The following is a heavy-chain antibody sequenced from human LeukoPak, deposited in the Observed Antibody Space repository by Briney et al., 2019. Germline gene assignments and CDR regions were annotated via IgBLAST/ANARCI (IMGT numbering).Heavy chain of an antibody. Sequence: PSETLSLTCAVSGGSISSYYRSWIRQPPGKGLEWIGYIYYSGSTNYNPSLKSRVTISVDTSKNQFSLKLSSVTAADTAVYYCARGAYCGANCYYYFDYWGQGTLVTVSS. CDR3: ARGAYCGANCYYYFDY. D-gene: IGHD2-21*02. V-gene: IGHV4-59*08. CDR2: IYYSGST. CDR1: GGSISSYY. J-gene: IGHJ4*02.